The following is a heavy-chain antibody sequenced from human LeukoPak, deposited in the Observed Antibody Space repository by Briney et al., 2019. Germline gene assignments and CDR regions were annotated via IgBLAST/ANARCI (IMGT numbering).Heavy chain of an antibody. V-gene: IGHV3-11*01. D-gene: IGHD5-18*01. J-gene: IGHJ6*03. CDR2: ISSSSSTI. CDR1: GFTFSDYY. CDR3: ARVAVQLPLYYYYMDV. Sequence: PGGSLRLSCAASGFTFSDYYMSWIRQAPGKGLEWVSYISSSSSTIYYADSVKGRFTISRDNAKNSLYLQMNSLRAEDTAVYYCARVAVQLPLYYYYMDVWGKGTTVTVSS.